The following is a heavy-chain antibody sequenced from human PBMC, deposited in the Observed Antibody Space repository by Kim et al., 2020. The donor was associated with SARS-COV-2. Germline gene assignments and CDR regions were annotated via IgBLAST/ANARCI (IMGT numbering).Heavy chain of an antibody. Sequence: GGSLRLSCAASGFTFSSYAMSWVRQAPGKGLEWVSAISGSGGSTYYADSVKGRFTISRDNSKNTLYLQMNSLRAEDTAVYYCAKDGPESSGRYGDAFDSWGQGTMVTVSS. D-gene: IGHD1-26*01. CDR2: ISGSGGST. CDR1: GFTFSSYA. J-gene: IGHJ3*02. V-gene: IGHV3-23*01. CDR3: AKDGPESSGRYGDAFDS.